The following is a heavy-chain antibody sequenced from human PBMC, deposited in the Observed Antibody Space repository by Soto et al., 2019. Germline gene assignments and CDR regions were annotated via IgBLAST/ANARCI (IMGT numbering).Heavy chain of an antibody. CDR2: IYHSGST. D-gene: IGHD5-18*01. J-gene: IGHJ5*02. CDR3: ARGRGYSYGLDP. CDR1: GGSISSGGYS. V-gene: IGHV4-30-2*01. Sequence: PSETLSLTCAVSGGSISSGGYSWSWIRQPPGKGLEWIGYIYHSGSTYYNPSLKSRVTISVDRSKNQFSLSLSSVTAADTAVYYCARGRGYSYGLDPWGQGTLVTVSS.